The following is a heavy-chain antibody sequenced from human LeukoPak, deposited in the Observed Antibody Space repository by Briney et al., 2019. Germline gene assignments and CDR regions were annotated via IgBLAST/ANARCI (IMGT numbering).Heavy chain of an antibody. J-gene: IGHJ4*02. CDR2: IYYSGST. CDR1: GGSMSSYY. V-gene: IGHV4-59*08. D-gene: IGHD5-24*01. CDR3: ARGARAGYNLEPFDY. Sequence: PSETLSLTCTVSGGSMSSYYWSWIRQPPGKGLEWLGYIYYSGSTKCNPSLKSRVTISVDTSKNQFSLKLSSVTAADTAVYYCARGARAGYNLEPFDYWGQGTLVTVSS.